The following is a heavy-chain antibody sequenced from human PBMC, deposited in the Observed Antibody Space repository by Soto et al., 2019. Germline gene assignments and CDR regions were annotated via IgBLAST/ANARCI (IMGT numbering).Heavy chain of an antibody. CDR3: ALRRVAYADF. Sequence: GGSLRLSCAASGFTFDDYAMHWVRQAPGKGLEWVSILYSGGNTYYADSVEGRFTISRDGSKNTLYLHMNSLRAEDTAVYYCALRRVAYADFWGQGTRVTVS. V-gene: IGHV3-53*01. CDR1: GFTFDDYA. D-gene: IGHD2-2*01. CDR2: LYSGGNT. J-gene: IGHJ4*02.